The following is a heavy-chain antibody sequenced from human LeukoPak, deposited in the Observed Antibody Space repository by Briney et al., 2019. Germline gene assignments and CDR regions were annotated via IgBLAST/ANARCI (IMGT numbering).Heavy chain of an antibody. CDR3: ARRGKTFGGVIATWGAFDI. J-gene: IGHJ3*02. CDR2: ISAYNGNT. V-gene: IGHV1-18*01. CDR1: GYTFTSHG. D-gene: IGHD3-16*02. Sequence: ASVKVSCKASGYTFTSHGISWVRQAPGQGLEWMGWISAYNGNTNYAQKLQGRVTMTTDTSTSTAYMELRSLRSDDTAVYYCARRGKTFGGVIATWGAFDIWGQGTMVTVSS.